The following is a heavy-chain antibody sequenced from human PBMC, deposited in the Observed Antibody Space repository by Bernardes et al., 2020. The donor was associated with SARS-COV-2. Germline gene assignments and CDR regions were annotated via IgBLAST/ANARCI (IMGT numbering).Heavy chain of an antibody. V-gene: IGHV4-31*03. Sequence: SETLSLTCTVSGGSISSGGYYWSWIRQHPGKGLEWIGYIYYSGSTYYNPSLKSRVTISVDTSKNQFSLKLSSVTAADTAVYYCARDVAMVGYSFYRWFDPWGQGTLVTVSS. CDR1: GGSISSGGYY. CDR2: IYYSGST. CDR3: ARDVAMVGYSFYRWFDP. D-gene: IGHD5-18*01. J-gene: IGHJ5*02.